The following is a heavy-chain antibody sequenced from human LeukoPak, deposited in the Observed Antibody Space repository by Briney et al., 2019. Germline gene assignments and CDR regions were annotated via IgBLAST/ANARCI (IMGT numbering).Heavy chain of an antibody. CDR2: ISSSSSYI. Sequence: GGSLRLSCAASGFTFSSYSINWVRQAPGKGLEWVSSISSSSSYIYYADSVKGRFTISRDNAKNSLYLQMNSLRAEDTAVYYCARDSPTPVVAATGARFDYWGQGTLVTVSS. CDR3: ARDSPTPVVAATGARFDY. V-gene: IGHV3-21*01. CDR1: GFTFSSYS. J-gene: IGHJ4*02. D-gene: IGHD2-15*01.